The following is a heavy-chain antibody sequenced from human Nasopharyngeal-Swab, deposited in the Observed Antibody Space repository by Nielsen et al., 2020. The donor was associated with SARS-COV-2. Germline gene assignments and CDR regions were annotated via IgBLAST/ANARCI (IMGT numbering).Heavy chain of an antibody. J-gene: IGHJ4*02. CDR1: GFTFSSYG. CDR3: ARGEWYYSSGSYLPGS. V-gene: IGHV3-30*03. CDR2: ISYDGSNK. Sequence: GGSLRLSCAASGFTFSSYGMHWVRQAPGKGLEWVAVISYDGSNKYYADSVKGRFTISRDNSKNTLYLQMNSLRAEDTAVYYCARGEWYYSSGSYLPGSWGQGTLVTVSS. D-gene: IGHD3-10*01.